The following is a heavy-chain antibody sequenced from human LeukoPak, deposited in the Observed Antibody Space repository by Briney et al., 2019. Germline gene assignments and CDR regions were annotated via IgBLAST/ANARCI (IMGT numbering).Heavy chain of an antibody. J-gene: IGHJ4*02. D-gene: IGHD6-13*01. CDR3: VRGSSSSWYYFDS. CDR2: IYDGGSP. V-gene: IGHV4-30-2*01. Sequence: SQTLSLTCTVSGGSVSSGGYSWNWIRQTPTKALEWIGYIYDGGSPYYNPSVKSRVTISMDRSKGQFSLELTSVTAADTAVYYCVRGSSSSWYYFDSWGQGTLVTVSS. CDR1: GGSVSSGGYS.